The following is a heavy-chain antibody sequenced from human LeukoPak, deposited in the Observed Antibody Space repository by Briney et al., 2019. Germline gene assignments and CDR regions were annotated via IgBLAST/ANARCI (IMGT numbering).Heavy chain of an antibody. CDR3: AKVRTGHYFDY. CDR2: ISSSGGST. J-gene: IGHJ4*02. CDR1: EFTFRSYA. D-gene: IGHD3/OR15-3a*01. V-gene: IGHV3-23*01. Sequence: GGSLRLSCASSEFTFRSYAMYWVRQAPGKGLEWVSSISSSGGSTYYADSVKGRFTISRDDSKNTLYVQMNSLRAEDTAVYYCAKVRTGHYFDYWGQGTLVTVSS.